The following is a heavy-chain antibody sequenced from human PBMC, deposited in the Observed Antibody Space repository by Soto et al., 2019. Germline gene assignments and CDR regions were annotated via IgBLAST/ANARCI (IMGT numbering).Heavy chain of an antibody. CDR1: GYTFTGYY. Sequence: ASVKVSCKASGYTFTGYYMHWVRQAPGQGLEWMGWINPNSGGTNYAQKFQGWVTMTRDTSISTAYMELSRLRSEDTAVYYCARDLWEVDAGYSFDYWGQGTLVTVSS. J-gene: IGHJ4*02. CDR2: INPNSGGT. D-gene: IGHD5-18*01. V-gene: IGHV1-2*04. CDR3: ARDLWEVDAGYSFDY.